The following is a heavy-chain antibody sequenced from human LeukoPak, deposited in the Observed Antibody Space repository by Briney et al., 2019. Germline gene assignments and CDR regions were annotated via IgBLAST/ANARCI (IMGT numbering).Heavy chain of an antibody. CDR1: GGSISSYY. J-gene: IGHJ6*03. Sequence: SETLSLTCIVSGGSISSYYWSWIRQPPGKGLEWIGYIYYSGSTNYNPSLKSRVTISVDTSKNQFSLRLSSVTAADTAVYYCARAPNKWFGEDYYYYMDVWGKGTTVTVSS. D-gene: IGHD3-10*01. CDR3: ARAPNKWFGEDYYYYMDV. CDR2: IYYSGST. V-gene: IGHV4-59*01.